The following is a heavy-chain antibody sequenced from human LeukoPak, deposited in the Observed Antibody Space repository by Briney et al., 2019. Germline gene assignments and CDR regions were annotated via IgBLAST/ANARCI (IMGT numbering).Heavy chain of an antibody. CDR3: ARNGGHNQEH. CDR2: FSHSGIT. CDR1: GASISRGSW. V-gene: IGHV4-4*02. J-gene: IGHJ4*02. Sequence: SETLSLTCDVSGASISRGSWWSWVRQPPGKGLEWIGEFSHSGITNFNLSHKSRVTISVDKSRNQFSLNLISVTAADTAVYFCARNGGHNQEHWGQGTLVTVSS. D-gene: IGHD1-1*01.